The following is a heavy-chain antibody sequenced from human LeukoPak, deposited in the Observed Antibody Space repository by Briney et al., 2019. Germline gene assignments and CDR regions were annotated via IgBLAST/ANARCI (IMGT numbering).Heavy chain of an antibody. CDR2: INSDGSST. J-gene: IGHJ4*02. V-gene: IGHV3-74*01. D-gene: IGHD6-13*01. CDR1: GFXFNSDW. CDR3: AREWYSSSWYTFDY. Sequence: GGSLRLSCAASGFXFNSDWTHWVRQAPGKGLVWVSRINSDGSSTSYADSVKGRFTISRDNAKNTLSLQMNSLRAEDTAMYYCAREWYSSSWYTFDYWGQGTLVTVSS.